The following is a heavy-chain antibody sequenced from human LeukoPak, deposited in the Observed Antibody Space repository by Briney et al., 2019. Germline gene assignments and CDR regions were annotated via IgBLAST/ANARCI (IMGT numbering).Heavy chain of an antibody. V-gene: IGHV1-46*01. CDR1: GYTFTSYY. D-gene: IGHD3-10*01. CDR2: INLSGGNT. Sequence: ASVKVPCRASGYTFTSYYMHWVRQAPGQALEGMGIINLSGGNTRYAQKLQRRVTMTRDTSTSPVYMELRSLRSEDTAVYYCARGVDTRVRGVANNWFDPWGQGTLVTVSS. J-gene: IGHJ5*02. CDR3: ARGVDTRVRGVANNWFDP.